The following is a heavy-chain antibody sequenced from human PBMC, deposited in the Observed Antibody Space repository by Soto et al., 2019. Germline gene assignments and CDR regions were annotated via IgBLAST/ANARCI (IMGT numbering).Heavy chain of an antibody. D-gene: IGHD4-17*01. CDR1: GFTFSSYA. J-gene: IGHJ3*02. V-gene: IGHV3-30-3*01. Sequence: QVQLVESGGGVVQPGRSLRLSCAASGFTFSSYAMHWVRQAPGKGLEWVGVISYDGSNQYYADSVKGRFTISRDNSKNTLFLHIHCLRSDDTAVYYCASTSLPSYCDYVIAFHIWGQGTMVTVS. CDR2: ISYDGSNQ. CDR3: ASTSLPSYCDYVIAFHI.